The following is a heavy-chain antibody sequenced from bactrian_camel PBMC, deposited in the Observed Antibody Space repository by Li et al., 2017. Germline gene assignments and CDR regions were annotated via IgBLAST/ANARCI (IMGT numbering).Heavy chain of an antibody. V-gene: IGHV3S1*01. CDR3: VTDEQLPTNY. Sequence: VQLVESGGGLVQPGGSLRLSCAAGRYTYKRNCMGWFRPAPGKGLEWVSAISVGGESTIYTDSVKGRFTISRDNAKNTVFLQMTSLKSEDTGLYFCVTDEQLPTNYWGQGTQVTVS. CDR2: ISVGGEST. J-gene: IGHJ4*01. CDR1: RYTYKRNC.